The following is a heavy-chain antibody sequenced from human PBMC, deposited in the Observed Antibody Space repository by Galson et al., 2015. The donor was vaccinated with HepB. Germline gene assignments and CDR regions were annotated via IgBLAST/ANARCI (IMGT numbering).Heavy chain of an antibody. V-gene: IGHV3-23*01. Sequence: SLRLSCAASGFTFSSYSMSWVRQAPVKGLEWVSTVSGSGLSTYYADSVKGRFTISRDNSKNTLDLQMISLRADDTAVYYCAKVTDYSNYFDYWGQGILVTVSS. CDR3: AKVTDYSNYFDY. CDR2: VSGSGLST. J-gene: IGHJ4*02. D-gene: IGHD4-11*01. CDR1: GFTFSSYS.